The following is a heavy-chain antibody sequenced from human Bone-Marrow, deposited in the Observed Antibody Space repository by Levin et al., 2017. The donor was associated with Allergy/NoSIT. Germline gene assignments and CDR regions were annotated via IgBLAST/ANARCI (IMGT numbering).Heavy chain of an antibody. J-gene: IGHJ3*02. Sequence: SQTLSLTCSIGSIRSYYWNWIRQPAGKPLEWIGRSYTSGSTKYNPSLESRVTMSLDTSKKELSLKLRSVTAADTAVYYCARSYVDSAMTGSFDIWGQGTLVTVSS. CDR1: GSIRSYY. CDR2: SYTSGST. D-gene: IGHD5-18*01. V-gene: IGHV4-4*07. CDR3: ARSYVDSAMTGSFDI.